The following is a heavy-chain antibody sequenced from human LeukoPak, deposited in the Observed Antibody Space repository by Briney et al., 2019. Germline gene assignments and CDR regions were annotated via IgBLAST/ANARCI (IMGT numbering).Heavy chain of an antibody. CDR2: ISYDGSNK. CDR1: GFTFSSYG. Sequence: GGSLRLSYAASGFTFSSYGMHWVRQAPGKGLEWVAVISYDGSNKYYADSVKGRFTISRDNSKNTLYLQMNSLRAEDTAVYYCAKDTRGPYYYYGMDVWGQGTTVTVSS. J-gene: IGHJ6*02. D-gene: IGHD3-10*01. V-gene: IGHV3-30*18. CDR3: AKDTRGPYYYYGMDV.